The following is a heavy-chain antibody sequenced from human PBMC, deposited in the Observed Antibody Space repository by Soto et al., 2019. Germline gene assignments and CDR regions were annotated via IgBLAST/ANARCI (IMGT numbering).Heavy chain of an antibody. D-gene: IGHD5-18*01. Sequence: QVQLVESGGGVVQPGRSLRLSCAASGFTFSSYGMHWVRQAPGKGLEWVAVISYDGSNKYYADSVKGRFTISRDNSKNTLYLQMNSLRAADTAVYYCAKDPSRYSYGPGRFDYWGQGTLVTVSS. J-gene: IGHJ4*02. CDR2: ISYDGSNK. V-gene: IGHV3-30*18. CDR3: AKDPSRYSYGPGRFDY. CDR1: GFTFSSYG.